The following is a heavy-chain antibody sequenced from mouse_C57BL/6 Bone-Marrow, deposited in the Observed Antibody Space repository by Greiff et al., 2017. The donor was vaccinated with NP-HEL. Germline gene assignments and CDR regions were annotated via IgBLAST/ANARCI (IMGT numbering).Heavy chain of an antibody. D-gene: IGHD1-1*01. CDR2: INPSSGYT. J-gene: IGHJ2*01. CDR3: ARLEIYYYGSRWYFDY. CDR1: GYTFTSYT. V-gene: IGHV1-4*01. Sequence: VQLQQSGAELARPGASVKMSCKASGYTFTSYTMHWVKPRPGQGLEWIGYINPSSGYTKYNQKFKDKATLTADKSSSTAYMQLSSLTSEDSAVYYCARLEIYYYGSRWYFDYWGQGTTLTVSS.